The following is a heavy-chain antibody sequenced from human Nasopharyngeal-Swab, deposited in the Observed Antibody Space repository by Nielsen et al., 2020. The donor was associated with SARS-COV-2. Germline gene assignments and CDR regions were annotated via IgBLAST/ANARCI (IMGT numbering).Heavy chain of an antibody. CDR2: IIPIFGTA. V-gene: IGHV1-69*13. D-gene: IGHD3-22*01. CDR1: GGTFSSYA. Sequence: SVKVSCKASGGTFSSYAISWVRQAPGQGLEWMGGIIPIFGTANYAQKFQGRVTITADESTSTAYMELSSLRSEDTAVYYCARAHSSGYYGHTGDFDYWGQGTLVTVSS. J-gene: IGHJ4*02. CDR3: ARAHSSGYYGHTGDFDY.